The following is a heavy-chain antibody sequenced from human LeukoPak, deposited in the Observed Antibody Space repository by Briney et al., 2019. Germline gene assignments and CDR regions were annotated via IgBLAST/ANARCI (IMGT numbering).Heavy chain of an antibody. V-gene: IGHV4-38-2*02. Sequence: PSETLCLTCDVSGFSISRGYYWLWIRQPAGQGLEWIGSIHPSGTTFYNSSLNSRITMTIDAPKNQFSLRLSLVTAVDTAVYFCATERERRISDWGQGTLVTVSS. CDR1: GFSISRGYY. D-gene: IGHD1-1*01. CDR2: IHPSGTT. CDR3: ATERERRISD. J-gene: IGHJ4*02.